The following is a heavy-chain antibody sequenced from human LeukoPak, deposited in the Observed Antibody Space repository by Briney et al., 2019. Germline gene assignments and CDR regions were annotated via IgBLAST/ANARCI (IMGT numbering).Heavy chain of an antibody. CDR1: GFTFSSYG. CDR2: IKQDGSDR. V-gene: IGHV3-7*03. Sequence: GGSLRLSCAASGFTFSSYGMHWVRQVPGTGLEWVANIKQDGSDRNYVTSVRGRLTISRDNAESSLYLQMNSLRAEDTAVYYCVRNLAVAGTCFDSWGQGTLVTVSS. CDR3: VRNLAVAGTCFDS. D-gene: IGHD6-19*01. J-gene: IGHJ4*02.